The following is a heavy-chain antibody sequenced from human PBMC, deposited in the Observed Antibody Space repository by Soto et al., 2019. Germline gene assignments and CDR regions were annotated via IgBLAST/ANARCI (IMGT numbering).Heavy chain of an antibody. J-gene: IGHJ6*02. CDR2: IIPIFGTA. V-gene: IGHV1-69*05. D-gene: IGHD2-2*01. Sequence: QVQLVQSGAEVKKPGSSVKVSCKASGGTFSSYAISWVRQAPGQGLEWMGGIIPIFGTANYAQKFQGRVTXPXXXSXXTAYMELSSLRSEDTAVYYCARDVPAAGYYYDMDVWGQGTTVTVSS. CDR1: GGTFSSYA. CDR3: ARDVPAAGYYYDMDV.